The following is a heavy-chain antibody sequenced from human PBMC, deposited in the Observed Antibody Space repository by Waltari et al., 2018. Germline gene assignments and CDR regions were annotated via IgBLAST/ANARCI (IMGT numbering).Heavy chain of an antibody. D-gene: IGHD3-3*01. V-gene: IGHV2-70*15. Sequence: QVTLRESGPALVKPTQTLTLTCTFSGFSLSTSGMCVSWIRQPPGKALEWLARIDWDDDKYYSTSLKTRLTISKDTSKNQVVLTMTNMDPVDTATYYCARVIFWSGSPDGMDVWGQGTTVTVSS. CDR3: ARVIFWSGSPDGMDV. CDR1: GFSLSTSGMC. J-gene: IGHJ6*02. CDR2: IDWDDDK.